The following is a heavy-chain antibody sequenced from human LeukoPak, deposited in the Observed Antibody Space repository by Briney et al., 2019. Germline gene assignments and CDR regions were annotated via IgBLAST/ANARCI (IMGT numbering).Heavy chain of an antibody. CDR1: GDSISSGRYY. Sequence: SQTLSLTCTVSGDSISSGRYYWSWVRQPAGKELEWIGRIYASGKTDYNPYTPSLKSRVIVSLDTSKNQFSLFLTSVTAADTAMYYCGRSFSERFYFEHWGQGALVTVSS. CDR2: IYASGKT. CDR3: GRSFSERFYFEH. D-gene: IGHD1-26*01. J-gene: IGHJ4*02. V-gene: IGHV4-61*02.